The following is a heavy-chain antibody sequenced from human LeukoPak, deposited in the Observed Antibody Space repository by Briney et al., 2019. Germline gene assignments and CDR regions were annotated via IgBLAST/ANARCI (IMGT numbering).Heavy chain of an antibody. Sequence: SVKVSCKASGGTFSSYAISWVRQAPGQGLEWMGGIIPIFGTANYAQKFQGRVTITADESTSTAYMELSSLSSEDTAVYYCAREVFGYCSSTGCYGWFDPWGQGTLVTVSS. D-gene: IGHD2-2*01. V-gene: IGHV1-69*13. CDR2: IIPIFGTA. J-gene: IGHJ5*02. CDR1: GGTFSSYA. CDR3: AREVFGYCSSTGCYGWFDP.